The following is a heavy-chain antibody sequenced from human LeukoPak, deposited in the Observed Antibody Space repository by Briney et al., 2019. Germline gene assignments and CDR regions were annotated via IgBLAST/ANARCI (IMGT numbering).Heavy chain of an antibody. Sequence: GASVKVSCKTSGYTFTSYYMHWVRQAPGQGLEWMGIINPSGGSTSYAQKFQGRVTMTRDMPTSTVYMELSSLRSEDTAVYYCARARPDYYDSSGYYLFDYWGQGTLVTVSS. V-gene: IGHV1-46*01. CDR3: ARARPDYYDSSGYYLFDY. CDR1: GYTFTSYY. D-gene: IGHD3-22*01. CDR2: INPSGGST. J-gene: IGHJ4*02.